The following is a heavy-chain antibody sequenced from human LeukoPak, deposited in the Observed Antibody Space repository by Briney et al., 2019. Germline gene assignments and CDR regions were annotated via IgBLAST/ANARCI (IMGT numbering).Heavy chain of an antibody. J-gene: IGHJ5*02. Sequence: ASVKVSCKASAYTFTNYYISWVRQAPGQGLGWMGLISAYNGNTNYAQKFQGRVTMTTDRSTSTAYMELRSLTSDDTAVYYCARAQQLVYWFDPWGEGTLVTVSS. D-gene: IGHD6-13*01. V-gene: IGHV1-18*01. CDR1: AYTFTNYY. CDR3: ARAQQLVYWFDP. CDR2: ISAYNGNT.